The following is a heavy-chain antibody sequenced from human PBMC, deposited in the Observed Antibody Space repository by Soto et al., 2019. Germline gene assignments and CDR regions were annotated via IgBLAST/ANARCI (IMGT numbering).Heavy chain of an antibody. CDR1: GYSFTSYW. J-gene: IGHJ4*02. D-gene: IGHD6-6*01. V-gene: IGHV5-51*01. CDR2: ICRGDSDT. Sequence: VASLRISCKGSGYSFTSYWIGWVRQMPGKGLEWMGIICRGDSDTRYSPCVQGQVTISAYKAISTSYLQWSNLKASDTAMYYWARRGSSSTLFDYGGQETLVPVSS. CDR3: ARRGSSSTLFDY.